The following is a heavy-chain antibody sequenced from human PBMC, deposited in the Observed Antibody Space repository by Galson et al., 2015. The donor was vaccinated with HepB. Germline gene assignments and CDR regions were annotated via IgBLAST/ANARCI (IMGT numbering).Heavy chain of an antibody. D-gene: IGHD5-12*01. CDR1: GYNFPSYY. CDR3: ARVSGTSRYDWFDP. Sequence: QSGAEVKVPGESLRISCKASGYNFPSYYITWVRQMPGRGLEWMGRVDPTNSYSDIGPSFRGHIIISTDKSINTAYLQWSSLKPSDTAIYYCARVSGTSRYDWFDPWGQGTLVTVSS. CDR2: VDPTNSYS. V-gene: IGHV5-10-1*01. J-gene: IGHJ5*02.